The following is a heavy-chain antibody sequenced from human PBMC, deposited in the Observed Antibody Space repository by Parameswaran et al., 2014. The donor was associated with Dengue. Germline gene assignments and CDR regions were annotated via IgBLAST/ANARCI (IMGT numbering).Heavy chain of an antibody. J-gene: IGHJ2*01. CDR2: IIPILGIA. D-gene: IGHD4-23*01. CDR3: ARAPPYYGGNSGYFDL. Sequence: RLVRQAPGQGLEWMGGIIPILGIANYAQKFQGRVTITADKSTSTAYMELSSLRSEDTAVYYCARAPPYYGGNSGYFDLWGRGTLVTVSS. V-gene: IGHV1-69*10.